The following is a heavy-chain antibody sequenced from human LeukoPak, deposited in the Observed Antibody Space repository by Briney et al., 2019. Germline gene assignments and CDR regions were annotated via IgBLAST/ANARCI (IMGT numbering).Heavy chain of an antibody. CDR1: GYIFTSYW. CDR3: ASTDYYGSGSYYMNFDY. V-gene: IGHV5-10-1*01. CDR2: IDPSDSYT. D-gene: IGHD3-10*01. J-gene: IGHJ4*02. Sequence: GASLQISCKGSGYIFTSYWISWVRQLPGKGLGWMGRIDPSDSYTNYSPSFQGHVTISADKSISTAYLQWSSLKASDTAMYYCASTDYYGSGSYYMNFDYWGQGTLVTVSS.